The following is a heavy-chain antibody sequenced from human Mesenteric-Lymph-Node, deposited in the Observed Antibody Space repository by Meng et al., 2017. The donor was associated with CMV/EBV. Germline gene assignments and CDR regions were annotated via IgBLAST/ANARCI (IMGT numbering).Heavy chain of an antibody. Sequence: ASVKVSCKASGYTFTGYHMHWVRQAPGQGLEWMGWINSKNGDTNYAQKFQGRVTVTRDTSISTAYMELSSLTSDDTAVYYCARGGGGYSGYDFGGWFDPWGQGTLVTVSS. J-gene: IGHJ5*02. V-gene: IGHV1-2*02. CDR1: GYTFTGYH. CDR2: INSKNGDT. D-gene: IGHD5-12*01. CDR3: ARGGGGYSGYDFGGWFDP.